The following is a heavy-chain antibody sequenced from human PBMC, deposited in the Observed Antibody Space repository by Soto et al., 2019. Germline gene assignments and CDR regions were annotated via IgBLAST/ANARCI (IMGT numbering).Heavy chain of an antibody. CDR3: ARDEDSCSDGSCYVRYYYGMDV. V-gene: IGHV3-33*01. Sequence: QVQLVESGGGVVQPGRSLRLSCAASGFTFSSYGMHWVRQAPGKGLEWVAVIWYDGSNKYYADSVKGRFTISRDNSKNTLYLQMNSLRAEDTAVYYCARDEDSCSDGSCYVRYYYGMDVWGQGTTVTVSS. CDR1: GFTFSSYG. D-gene: IGHD2-15*01. J-gene: IGHJ6*02. CDR2: IWYDGSNK.